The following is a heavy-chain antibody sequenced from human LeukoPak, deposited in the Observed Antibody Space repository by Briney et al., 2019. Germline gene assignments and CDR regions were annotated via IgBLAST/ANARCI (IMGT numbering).Heavy chain of an antibody. CDR2: INPNSGGT. V-gene: IGHV1-2*06. CDR1: GYTFTGYY. D-gene: IGHD2/OR15-2a*01. CDR3: TQFSVDY. Sequence: ASVKVSCTASGYTFTGYYMHWVRQAPGQGLEWMGRINPNSGGTNYAQKFQGRVTMTRDTSISTAYMELSRLRSDDTAVYYCTQFSVDYWGQGTLVTVSS. J-gene: IGHJ4*02.